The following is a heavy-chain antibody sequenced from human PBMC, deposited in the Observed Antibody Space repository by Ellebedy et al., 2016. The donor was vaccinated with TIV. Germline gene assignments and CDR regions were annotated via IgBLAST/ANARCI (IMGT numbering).Heavy chain of an antibody. CDR3: ASTDSSGYYQNFDY. CDR1: GGSISSYY. D-gene: IGHD3-22*01. CDR2: IYTSGST. V-gene: IGHV4-4*07. J-gene: IGHJ4*02. Sequence: SETLSLXCTVSGGSISSYYWSWIRQPAGKGLEWIGRIYTSGSTNYNPSLKSRVTMSVDTSKNQFSLKLSSVTAADTAVYYCASTDSSGYYQNFDYWGQGTLVTVSS.